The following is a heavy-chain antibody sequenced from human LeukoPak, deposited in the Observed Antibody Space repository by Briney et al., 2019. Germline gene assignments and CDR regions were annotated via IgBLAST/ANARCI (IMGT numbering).Heavy chain of an antibody. D-gene: IGHD4-17*01. J-gene: IGHJ5*02. V-gene: IGHV4-61*01. CDR3: AREDDYGDYTNWFDP. CDR1: GGSVSSGSYY. CDR2: IYYSGST. Sequence: SETLSLTCTVSGGSVSSGSYYWSWIRQPPGKGLEWIGYIYYSGSTNYNPSLKSRVTISVDTSKNQFSLKLSSVTAADTAVYYCAREDDYGDYTNWFDPWGQGTLVTVSS.